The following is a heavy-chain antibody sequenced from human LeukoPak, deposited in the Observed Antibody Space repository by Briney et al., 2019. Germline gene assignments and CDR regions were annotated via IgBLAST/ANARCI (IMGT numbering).Heavy chain of an antibody. CDR2: ISSSSSYI. D-gene: IGHD5-12*01. Sequence: GGSLRLSCAASGFTFSSYSMNWVRQAPGKGLEWVSSISSSSSYIYYADSVKGRFTISRDNAKNSLYLQMNSLRAEDTAVYYCARGGGSGYDWGTVYWGQGTLVTVSS. CDR3: ARGGGSGYDWGTVY. J-gene: IGHJ4*02. CDR1: GFTFSSYS. V-gene: IGHV3-21*01.